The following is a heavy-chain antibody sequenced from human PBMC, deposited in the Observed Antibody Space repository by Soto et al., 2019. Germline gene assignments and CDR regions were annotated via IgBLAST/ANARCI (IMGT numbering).Heavy chain of an antibody. CDR2: IYYSGST. Sequence: SETLSLTCTVSGGSISSGGYYWSWIRQHPGKGLEWIGYIYYSGSTYYNPSLKSRVTISVDTSKNQFSLKLSSVTAADTAAYYCARQIFGISANYYDSSGYYRNWFDPWGQGTLVTVSS. D-gene: IGHD3-22*01. CDR1: GGSISSGGYY. J-gene: IGHJ5*02. CDR3: ARQIFGISANYYDSSGYYRNWFDP. V-gene: IGHV4-31*03.